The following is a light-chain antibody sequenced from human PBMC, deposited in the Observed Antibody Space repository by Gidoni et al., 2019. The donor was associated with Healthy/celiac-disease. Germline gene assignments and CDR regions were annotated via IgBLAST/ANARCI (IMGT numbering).Light chain of an antibody. Sequence: EIVMTHSPGTLSLSSGERATLSCRASQSVSSSYLAWYQQKPGQAPRLLIYGASSRATGIPDRFRGSGSGTDFTLTISRLEPEDFAVYSCQQYGSSPRTFGQGTKVEIK. CDR3: QQYGSSPRT. CDR2: GAS. J-gene: IGKJ1*01. CDR1: QSVSSSY. V-gene: IGKV3-20*01.